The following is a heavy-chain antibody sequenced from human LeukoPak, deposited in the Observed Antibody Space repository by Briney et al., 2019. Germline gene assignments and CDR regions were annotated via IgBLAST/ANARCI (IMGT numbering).Heavy chain of an antibody. J-gene: IGHJ4*02. CDR3: ARDPTYIVVVPAASLDY. V-gene: IGHV1-46*01. CDR1: GYTXTSYH. CDR2: INPSGGST. D-gene: IGHD2-2*01. Sequence: ASVKVSCKASGYTXTSYHMHWVRQAPGQGLEWMGIINPSGGSTSYAQKFQGRVTMTRDTSTSTVYMELSSLRSEDTAVYYCARDPTYIVVVPAASLDYWGQGTLVTVSS.